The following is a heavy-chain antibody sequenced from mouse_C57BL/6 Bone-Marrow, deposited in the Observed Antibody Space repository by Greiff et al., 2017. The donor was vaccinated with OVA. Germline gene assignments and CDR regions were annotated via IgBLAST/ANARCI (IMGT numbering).Heavy chain of an antibody. V-gene: IGHV1-64*01. CDR1: GYTFTSYW. J-gene: IGHJ1*03. D-gene: IGHD2-5*01. Sequence: VQLQQPGAELVKPGASVKLSCKASGYTFTSYWMHWVKQRPGQGLEWIGMIHPNSGSTNYNEKFKSKATLTVDKSSSTAYMQLSSLTSEDSAVYYCARSRSNYVWYFDVWGTGTTVTVSS. CDR3: ARSRSNYVWYFDV. CDR2: IHPNSGST.